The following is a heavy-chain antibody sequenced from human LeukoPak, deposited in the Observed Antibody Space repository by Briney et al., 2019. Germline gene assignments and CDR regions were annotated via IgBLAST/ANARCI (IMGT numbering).Heavy chain of an antibody. D-gene: IGHD3-22*01. CDR3: VRGGPSTWF. V-gene: IGHV3-30-3*01. J-gene: IGHJ4*02. CDR2: ISYDGRQK. Sequence: GGSLRLSCAASGFTFSEYAMHWVRQAPGKGLEWVAVISYDGRQKYYGDSVKGRFTISRDDAKNMLFLQMNSLRGEDTAVYHCVRGGPSTWFWGQGTLVTVSS. CDR1: GFTFSEYA.